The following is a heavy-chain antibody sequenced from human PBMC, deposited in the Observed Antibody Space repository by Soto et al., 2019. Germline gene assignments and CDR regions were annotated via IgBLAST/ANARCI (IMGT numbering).Heavy chain of an antibody. CDR3: ARGNIAVAVRGLFDY. D-gene: IGHD6-19*01. V-gene: IGHV3-74*03. Sequence: EVQLVESGGALVQPGGSLRLSCIASELTFSTSWMHWVRQAPGKGPVWISRINTDGSDVTYADSVKGRFAVSRDNAKNTLYLQMNSLRVEDTAVYFCARGNIAVAVRGLFDYWGQGTLVTVSS. CDR2: INTDGSDV. CDR1: ELTFSTSW. J-gene: IGHJ4*02.